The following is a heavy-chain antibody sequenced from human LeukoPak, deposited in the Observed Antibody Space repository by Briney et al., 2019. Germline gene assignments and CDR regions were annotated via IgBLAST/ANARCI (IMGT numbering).Heavy chain of an antibody. CDR1: GGTFSSYA. D-gene: IGHD2-21*02. Sequence: GSSVKVSCKASGGTFSSYAISWVRQAPGRGLEWMGGIIPIFGTANYAQKFQGRVTITADESTSTAYMELSSLRSEDTAVYYCARDGGHAYCGGDCYTGLEYFQHWGQGTLVTVSS. CDR3: ARDGGHAYCGGDCYTGLEYFQH. J-gene: IGHJ1*01. V-gene: IGHV1-69*01. CDR2: IIPIFGTA.